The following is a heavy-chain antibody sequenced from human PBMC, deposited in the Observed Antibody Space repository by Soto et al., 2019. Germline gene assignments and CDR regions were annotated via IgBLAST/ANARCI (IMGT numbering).Heavy chain of an antibody. D-gene: IGHD3-22*01. CDR1: GYTFITYG. CDR2: ISTYNGNT. V-gene: IGHV1-18*01. J-gene: IGHJ4*02. CDR3: ARGPTDYYDNSANYLLDY. Sequence: QVQLVQSGAEVKKPGASVKVSCKASGYTFITYGVSWVRQAPGQGLDWLGWISTYNGNTRYAERLQGRVTMTTDTTTNTAYMELRNLRSDDTAVYYCARGPTDYYDNSANYLLDYRGQGTLVTVSS.